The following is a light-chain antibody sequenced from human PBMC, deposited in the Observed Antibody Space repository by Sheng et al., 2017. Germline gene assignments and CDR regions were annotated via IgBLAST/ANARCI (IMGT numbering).Light chain of an antibody. J-gene: IGLJ1*01. Sequence: SALTQPASVSGPPGQVITISCTGTSRDVGGFNYVSWYQHHPGKAPKLLIYDVTKRPSGISYRFSASKSGSTASLTISGLQAEDEADYYCSSYTDSTTYVFGTGTKVTVL. CDR3: SSYTDSTTYV. V-gene: IGLV2-14*03. CDR1: SRDVGGFNY. CDR2: DVT.